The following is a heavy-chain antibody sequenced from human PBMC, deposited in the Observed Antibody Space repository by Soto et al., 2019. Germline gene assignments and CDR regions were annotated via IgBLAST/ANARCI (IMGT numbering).Heavy chain of an antibody. CDR1: GYSFINYW. D-gene: IGHD2-2*01. V-gene: IGHV5-51*01. CDR3: ERTYCSSSSCPTNFYYGMAV. J-gene: IGHJ6*02. CDR2: IYPGDSDT. Sequence: PGESLKISCKGSGYSFINYWIGWVRQMPGKGLEWMGIIYPGDSDTRYSPSFQGQVTISADKSISTAYLQWSSLRASDTAMYYCERTYCSSSSCPTNFYYGMAVWGQGTTVPVSS.